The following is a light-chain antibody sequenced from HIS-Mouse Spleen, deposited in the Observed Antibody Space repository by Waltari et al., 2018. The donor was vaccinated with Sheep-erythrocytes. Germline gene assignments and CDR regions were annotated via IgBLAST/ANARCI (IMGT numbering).Light chain of an antibody. J-gene: IGLJ1*01. CDR2: DVS. V-gene: IGLV2-11*01. CDR3: CSYAGSYNHV. Sequence: QSALTQPRSVSGSPGQSVTISCTGTSIDVGGYNYVSSYQQHPGKAPKLMIYDVSKRPSGVPDRFSGSKSGNTASLTISGLQAEDEADYYCCSYAGSYNHVFATGTKVTVL. CDR1: SIDVGGYNY.